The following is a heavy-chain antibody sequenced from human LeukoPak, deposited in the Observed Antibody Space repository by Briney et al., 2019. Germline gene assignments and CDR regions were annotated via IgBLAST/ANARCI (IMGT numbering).Heavy chain of an antibody. CDR3: AREQSSGWYRPFDY. D-gene: IGHD6-19*01. V-gene: IGHV4-4*07. CDR1: GGSISSYY. CDR2: IYSSEST. Sequence: SGTQALNCNVQGGSISSYYWSWIRQPTGKGLKWIGRIYSSESTNYNPSLKSRVTMSVDTSRNQFSLKLTSVTAADTAVYYCAREQSSGWYRPFDYWGQGTLVTVSS. J-gene: IGHJ4*02.